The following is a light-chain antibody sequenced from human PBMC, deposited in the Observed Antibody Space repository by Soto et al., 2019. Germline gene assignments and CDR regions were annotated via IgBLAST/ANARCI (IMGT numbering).Light chain of an antibody. CDR3: QQYGSSPRS. V-gene: IGKV3-20*01. CDR1: QSVGSTY. J-gene: IGKJ1*01. CDR2: GAS. Sequence: EIVLTQSPGTLSLSPGERATLSCRASQSVGSTYLAWYQHKLGQAPRLLIYGASSKASGIPDSFSGSGSGTDFTLTITKLEPEEFAVYYCQQYGSSPRSFGQGTKVEVK.